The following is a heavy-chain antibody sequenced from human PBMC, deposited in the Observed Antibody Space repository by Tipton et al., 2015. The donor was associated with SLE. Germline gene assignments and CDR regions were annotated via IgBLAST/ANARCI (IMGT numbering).Heavy chain of an antibody. CDR3: ARGLNFYTSGTRVYFDD. D-gene: IGHD3-10*01. J-gene: IGHJ4*02. Sequence: TLSLTCIVSGYSISSSNWWGWIRQPPGKGLEWIGYIYYSGSTNYNPSLKSRVTMSIDTSKNQFSLTVSSVTAADTAVYYCARGLNFYTSGTRVYFDDWGQGTLVTVSS. V-gene: IGHV4-28*03. CDR1: GYSISSSNW. CDR2: IYYSGST.